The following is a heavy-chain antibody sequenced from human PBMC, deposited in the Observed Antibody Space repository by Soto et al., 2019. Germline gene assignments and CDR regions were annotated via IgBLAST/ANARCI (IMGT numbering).Heavy chain of an antibody. J-gene: IGHJ4*02. D-gene: IGHD4-17*01. Sequence: SVKVSCKASGGTFSSYAISWVRQAPGQGLEWMGGIIPIFGTANYAQKFQGRVTITADESTSTAYMELSSLRSEDTAVYYCARDRYGNYYFDYWGQGTLVTVS. V-gene: IGHV1-69*13. CDR1: GGTFSSYA. CDR3: ARDRYGNYYFDY. CDR2: IIPIFGTA.